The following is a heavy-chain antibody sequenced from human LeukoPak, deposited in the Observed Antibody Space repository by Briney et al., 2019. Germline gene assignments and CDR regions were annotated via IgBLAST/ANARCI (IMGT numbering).Heavy chain of an antibody. CDR3: ARTTRVIAAAGTFFYYYYMDV. V-gene: IGHV4-34*01. CDR2: INHSGST. D-gene: IGHD6-13*01. Sequence: SETLSLTCAVYGGSFSGYYWRWIRQPPGKGLEWIGEINHSGSTNYNPSLKSRVTISVDTSKNQFSLKLSSVTAADTAVYYCARTTRVIAAAGTFFYYYYMDVWGKGTTLTVSS. CDR1: GGSFSGYY. J-gene: IGHJ6*03.